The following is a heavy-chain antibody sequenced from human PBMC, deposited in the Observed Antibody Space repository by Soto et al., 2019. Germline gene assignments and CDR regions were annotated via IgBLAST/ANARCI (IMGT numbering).Heavy chain of an antibody. Sequence: QVQLVQSGTEVRTPGSSVKVSCTASGDSLENLAISWVRQAPGQGFEWMGGVIPVLGTTDYAQNLQDRLTITADESTTTVFMELSSLKSADTAVYFCARDGRTLRYLEWPAAFDSWGQGTLVTVSS. D-gene: IGHD3-3*01. J-gene: IGHJ5*01. CDR3: ARDGRTLRYLEWPAAFDS. CDR1: GDSLENLA. V-gene: IGHV1-69*01. CDR2: VIPVLGTT.